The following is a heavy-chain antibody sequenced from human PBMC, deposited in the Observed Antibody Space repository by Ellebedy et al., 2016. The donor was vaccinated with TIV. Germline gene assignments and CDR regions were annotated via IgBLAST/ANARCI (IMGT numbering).Heavy chain of an antibody. Sequence: ASVKVSXXASGYTFTNYYMHWVRQAPGQGLEWLGVTNPRDAGTTYAQKFQDRVTMTSDTSTSTFYMDLRSLTSEDTAVYYCARGNTAMAMVDYWGQGTLVTVSS. J-gene: IGHJ4*02. CDR3: ARGNTAMAMVDY. CDR1: GYTFTNYY. V-gene: IGHV1-46*01. D-gene: IGHD5-18*01. CDR2: TNPRDAGT.